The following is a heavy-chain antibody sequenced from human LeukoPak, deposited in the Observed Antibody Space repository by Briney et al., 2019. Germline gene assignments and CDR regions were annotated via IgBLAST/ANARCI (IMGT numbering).Heavy chain of an antibody. V-gene: IGHV3-11*04. J-gene: IGHJ4*02. CDR1: GFTFSDSY. CDR2: IDKSGGTT. Sequence: PGGSLRLSCAASGFTFSDSYMTWNRQAPGKGLEWVAFIDKSGGTTYYADSVKGRFTISRDNAKSSLYLEMNSLRAEDTAVYYCGRGHWGLDYWGQGTLVTVSS. CDR3: GRGHWGLDY. D-gene: IGHD7-27*01.